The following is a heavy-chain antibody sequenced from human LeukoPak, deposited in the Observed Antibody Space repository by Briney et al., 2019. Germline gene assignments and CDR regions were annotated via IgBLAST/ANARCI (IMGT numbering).Heavy chain of an antibody. V-gene: IGHV4-59*11. D-gene: IGHD3-3*01. J-gene: IGHJ6*03. CDR1: GGSISSHY. CDR3: ARTITYDFWSGYYSYYYYMDV. Sequence: KSSETLSLTCSVAGGSISSHYWSWIRQPPGKGLEWIGYIYYSGSTNYNPSLKSRVTISVDTSKTQFSLKLSSVTAADTAVYYCARTITYDFWSGYYSYYYYMDVWGKGTTVTVSS. CDR2: IYYSGST.